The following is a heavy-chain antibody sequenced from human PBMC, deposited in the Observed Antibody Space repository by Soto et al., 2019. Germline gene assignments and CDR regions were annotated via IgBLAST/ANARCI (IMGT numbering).Heavy chain of an antibody. D-gene: IGHD4-17*01. CDR3: ARSDYGDYLSDYYYGIDV. CDR2: ISYDGSNK. CDR1: GFTFSSYA. V-gene: IGHV3-30-3*01. Sequence: PGGSLRLSCAASGFTFSSYAVHWVRQAPGKGLEWVAVISYDGSNKYYADSVKGRFTISRDNSKNTLYLQMNSLRAEDTAVYYCARSDYGDYLSDYYYGIDVWGQGTTVTVSS. J-gene: IGHJ6*02.